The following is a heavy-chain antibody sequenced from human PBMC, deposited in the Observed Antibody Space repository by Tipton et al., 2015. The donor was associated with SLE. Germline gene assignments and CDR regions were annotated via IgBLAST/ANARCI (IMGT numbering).Heavy chain of an antibody. Sequence: SLRLSCAASGFAFSSYAMSWVRQAPGKGLEWVSGISWNSGSIGYADSVKGRFTISRDNAKNSLYLQMNSLRAEDTAVYYCASGRYGDDAFDIWGQGTMVTVSS. J-gene: IGHJ3*02. CDR1: GFAFSSYA. CDR2: ISWNSGSI. V-gene: IGHV3-9*01. D-gene: IGHD1-26*01. CDR3: ASGRYGDDAFDI.